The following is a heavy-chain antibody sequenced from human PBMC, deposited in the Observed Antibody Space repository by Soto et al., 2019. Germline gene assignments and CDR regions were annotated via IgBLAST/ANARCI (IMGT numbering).Heavy chain of an antibody. J-gene: IGHJ6*02. Sequence: RASVEVSCRASGYTFTSYYMHWVRQAPGQGLEWMGIINPSGGSTSYAQKFQGRVTMTRDTSTSTVYMELSSLRSEDTAVYYCAREYCSSTSCSDPYYYYYGMDVWGQGTTVTVSS. CDR2: INPSGGST. CDR1: GYTFTSYY. D-gene: IGHD2-2*01. CDR3: AREYCSSTSCSDPYYYYYGMDV. V-gene: IGHV1-46*01.